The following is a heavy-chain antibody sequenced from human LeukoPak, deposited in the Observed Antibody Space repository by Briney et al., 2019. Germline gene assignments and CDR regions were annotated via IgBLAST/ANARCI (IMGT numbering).Heavy chain of an antibody. D-gene: IGHD3-3*01. CDR3: AKGRDSWSNKIAY. V-gene: IGHV3-30*18. CDR1: GFTCSSYG. Sequence: PGGSLRLSCAASGFTCSSYGMYWVRQAPGKGLEWVAVISYHGSNKYYADSVKGRFTISRDNSQNTLYLQMNSLRGEDTAVYYCAKGRDSWSNKIAYWGQGTLVTVSS. CDR2: ISYHGSNK. J-gene: IGHJ4*02.